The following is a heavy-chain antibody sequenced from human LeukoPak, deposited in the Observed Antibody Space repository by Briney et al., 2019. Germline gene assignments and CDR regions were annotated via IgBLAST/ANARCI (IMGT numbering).Heavy chain of an antibody. V-gene: IGHV3-30*18. J-gene: IGHJ4*02. CDR2: ISYDGSNK. CDR1: GFTFGSYG. Sequence: GRSLRLSCAASGFTFGSYGMHWVRQAPGKGLEWVAVISYDGSNKYYADSVKGRFTISRDNSKNTLYLQMNSLRAEDTAVYYCAKDSSSWYYFDYWGQGTLVTVSS. CDR3: AKDSSSWYYFDY. D-gene: IGHD6-13*01.